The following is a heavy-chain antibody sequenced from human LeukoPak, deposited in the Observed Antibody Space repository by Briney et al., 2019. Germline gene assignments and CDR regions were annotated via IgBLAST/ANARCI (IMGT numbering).Heavy chain of an antibody. CDR2: ISCSCSFI. CDR3: ARESSGCFC. Sequence: GGSLRLFCAASGFIFSSYSMLCLRESRGKGVECVSPISCSCSFIFCGDSVKRLFNIYRDNAEHTLYLQMNSQRAEHTSVFYCARESSGCFCWGQGTLVTVSS. V-gene: IGHV3-21*01. J-gene: IGHJ4*02. D-gene: IGHD3-22*01. CDR1: GFIFSSYS.